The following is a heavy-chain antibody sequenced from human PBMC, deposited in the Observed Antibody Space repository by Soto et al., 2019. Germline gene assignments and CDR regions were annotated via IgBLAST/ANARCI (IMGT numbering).Heavy chain of an antibody. Sequence: SETLSLTCTVSGGSMRNYFWTWIRQPPGKGLEWIGYIHYSGATSFFPSYNPSLRGRVTISEDASKNQFSLKLLSVTTADTAVYFCAAGEASSRNLAPYYLDFWGQGTLVTVSS. CDR2: IHYSGATSFFP. CDR3: AAGEASSRNLAPYYLDF. D-gene: IGHD6-13*01. CDR1: GGSMRNYF. V-gene: IGHV4-59*01. J-gene: IGHJ4*02.